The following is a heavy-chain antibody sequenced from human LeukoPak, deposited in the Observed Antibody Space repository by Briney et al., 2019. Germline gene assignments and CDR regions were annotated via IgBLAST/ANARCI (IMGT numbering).Heavy chain of an antibody. CDR2: ISGSGGST. CDR3: AIGLSCTAMVHCAFDI. Sequence: GGSLRLSCARSGFTFSSYTRSWVRQAPGDGLEGCSAISGSGGSTDYADSGKGRFTIYRDNSKNTLYLQLTSLRAEDTAVYYCAIGLSCTAMVHCAFDIWGQGTMVTVSS. J-gene: IGHJ3*02. V-gene: IGHV3-23*01. CDR1: GFTFSSYT. D-gene: IGHD5-18*01.